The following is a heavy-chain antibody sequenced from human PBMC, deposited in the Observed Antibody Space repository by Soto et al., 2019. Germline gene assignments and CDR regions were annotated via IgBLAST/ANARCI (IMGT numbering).Heavy chain of an antibody. D-gene: IGHD3-10*01. CDR1: GGTVSSYA. Sequence: SLKFCCKPSGGTVSSYAISWVRQAPGQGVDWMGGIIRIFGTANYSQKFRGRVTITADESTSTAYMELSSLRSEDTAVYYCASGVTMVRGTYFDYWGQGTLVTVSS. V-gene: IGHV1-69*13. CDR3: ASGVTMVRGTYFDY. J-gene: IGHJ4*02. CDR2: IIRIFGTA.